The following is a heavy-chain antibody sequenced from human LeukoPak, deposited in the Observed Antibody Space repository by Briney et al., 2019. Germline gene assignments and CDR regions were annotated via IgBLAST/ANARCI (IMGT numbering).Heavy chain of an antibody. V-gene: IGHV4-61*09. D-gene: IGHD6-13*01. CDR2: IHARGST. J-gene: IGHJ6*03. CDR3: ARRRGIAAAGTGGYYYYYYYMDV. Sequence: SETLSLTCTVSGGSISSASYCWSWIRQPAGKGLEWIGHIHARGSTNYNPSLKSRVTISVDTSKSQFSLKLSSVTAADTAVYYCARRRGIAAAGTGGYYYYYYYMDVWGKGTTVTISS. CDR1: GGSISSASYC.